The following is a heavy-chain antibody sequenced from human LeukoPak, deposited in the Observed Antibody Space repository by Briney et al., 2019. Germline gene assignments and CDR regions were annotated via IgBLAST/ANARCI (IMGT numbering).Heavy chain of an antibody. CDR1: GFTFSSYY. CDR2: IYYSGSN. Sequence: SETLSLTCTVSGFTFSSYYWSWIRQPPGKGLEWIGYIYYSGSNNYNPSLKSRVTISVDTSKNQFSLKLSSVTAADTAVYYCAGGYYDSSGYYFDLWGRGTLVTVSS. V-gene: IGHV4-59*01. CDR3: AGGYYDSSGYYFDL. J-gene: IGHJ2*01. D-gene: IGHD3-22*01.